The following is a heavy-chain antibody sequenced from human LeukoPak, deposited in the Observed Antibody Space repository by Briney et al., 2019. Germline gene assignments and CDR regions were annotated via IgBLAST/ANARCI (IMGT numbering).Heavy chain of an antibody. J-gene: IGHJ4*02. CDR2: IGGSGGDI. V-gene: IGHV3-23*01. Sequence: GGSLRLSCAASGFTFSTYTMYWVRQPPGKGLEWVSIIGGSGGDIHYADSVKGRFTISRDNSKNTLYLQMNSLRVEDTAIYYWGIAPNWGIHYWGQGALVTAPS. D-gene: IGHD7-27*01. CDR1: GFTFSTYT. CDR3: GIAPNWGIHY.